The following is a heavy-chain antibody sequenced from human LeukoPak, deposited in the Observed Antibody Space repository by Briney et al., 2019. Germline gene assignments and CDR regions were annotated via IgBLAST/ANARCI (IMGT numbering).Heavy chain of an antibody. Sequence: PGGSLRLSCAASGFTFSSYAMSWVRQAPGKGLEWVSVISGSGGSTYYADSVKGRFTISRDNSKNTLYLQMNSLRAEDTAVYYCAKDPIAAPYYYYGMDVWGQGTTVTVSS. CDR1: GFTFSSYA. V-gene: IGHV3-23*01. CDR3: AKDPIAAPYYYYGMDV. D-gene: IGHD6-13*01. CDR2: ISGSGGST. J-gene: IGHJ6*02.